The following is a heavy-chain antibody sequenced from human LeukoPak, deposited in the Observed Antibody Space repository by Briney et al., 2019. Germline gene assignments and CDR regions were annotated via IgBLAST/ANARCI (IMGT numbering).Heavy chain of an antibody. CDR1: GYSISSGYY. CDR3: ARHGAVPAATVDY. Sequence: PSETLSLTSAVSGYSISSGYYWGWIRQPPGKGLEWIGSIYHSGSTYYNPSLKSRVTISVDTSKNQFSLRLSSVTAADTAVYYCARHGAVPAATVDYWGQGTLVTVSS. CDR2: IYHSGST. J-gene: IGHJ4*02. V-gene: IGHV4-38-2*01. D-gene: IGHD2-2*01.